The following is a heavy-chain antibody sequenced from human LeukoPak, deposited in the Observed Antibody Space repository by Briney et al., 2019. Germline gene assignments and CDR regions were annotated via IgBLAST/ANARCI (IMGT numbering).Heavy chain of an antibody. CDR1: GFTFGSYS. CDR3: AREISGPLAAAGGYYYYYMDV. CDR2: ISSSSSYI. J-gene: IGHJ6*03. Sequence: PGGSLRLSCAASGFTFGSYSMNWVRQAPGKGLEWVSSISSSSSYIYYVDSVKGRFTISRDNAKNSLYLQMNSLRAEDTAVYYCAREISGPLAAAGGYYYYYMDVWGKGTTVTISS. V-gene: IGHV3-21*01. D-gene: IGHD6-13*01.